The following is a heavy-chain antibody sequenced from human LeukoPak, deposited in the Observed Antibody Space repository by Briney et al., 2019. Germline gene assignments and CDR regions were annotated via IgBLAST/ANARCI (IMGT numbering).Heavy chain of an antibody. V-gene: IGHV3-23*01. CDR3: AKRLYDSSGYYPFDY. CDR1: GFTLSSYA. Sequence: GGSLRLSCAASGFTLSSYAMSWVRQAPGKGLEWVSAISGSGGSTYYADSVKGRFTSSRDNSKNTLYLQMNSLRAEDTAVYYCAKRLYDSSGYYPFDYWGQGTLVTVSS. CDR2: ISGSGGST. D-gene: IGHD3-22*01. J-gene: IGHJ4*02.